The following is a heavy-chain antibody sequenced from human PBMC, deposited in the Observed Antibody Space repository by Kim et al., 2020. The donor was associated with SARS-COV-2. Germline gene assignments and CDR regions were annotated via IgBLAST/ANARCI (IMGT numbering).Heavy chain of an antibody. D-gene: IGHD2-21*02. V-gene: IGHV3-23*01. Sequence: GGSLRLSCAASGFTFSNYAVTWVRQAPGKGLEWVSSYCGADGDTYYADSAKGRFTISRDNSKNTEYLQMNSLRGEDTAMYYCARPRSGGCGGDIDFWGQGTLVTVSS. J-gene: IGHJ4*02. CDR3: ARPRSGGCGGDIDF. CDR2: YCGADGDT. CDR1: GFTFSNYA.